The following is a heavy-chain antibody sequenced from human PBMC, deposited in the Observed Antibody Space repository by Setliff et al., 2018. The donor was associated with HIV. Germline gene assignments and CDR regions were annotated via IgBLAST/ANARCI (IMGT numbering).Heavy chain of an antibody. Sequence: GESLKISCAASGFNFANAWMSWVRQAPGKGPEWIGRFKSETDGGTIDYAAPVKGRFTISRDDSRNTLYLQLNSLRTDDTALYYCTVLGEVWGTPTAGDFWGQGTLVTVSS. J-gene: IGHJ4*02. V-gene: IGHV3-15*01. D-gene: IGHD3-16*01. CDR3: TVLGEVWGTPTAGDF. CDR1: GFNFANAW. CDR2: FKSETDGGTI.